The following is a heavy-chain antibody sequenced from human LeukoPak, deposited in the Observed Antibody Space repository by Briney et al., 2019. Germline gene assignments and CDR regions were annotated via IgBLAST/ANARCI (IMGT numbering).Heavy chain of an antibody. CDR2: ISGSGGTT. Sequence: GGSLRLSCAAFGFTFSSYAMSWVRQAPGKGLEWVSAISGSGGTTYYADSVKGRFTISRDNSKNTLYLQMYSLRAEDTAVYYCAKPQVLPPKWFDPWGQGTLVTVSS. J-gene: IGHJ5*02. CDR1: GFTFSSYA. CDR3: AKPQVLPPKWFDP. V-gene: IGHV3-23*01.